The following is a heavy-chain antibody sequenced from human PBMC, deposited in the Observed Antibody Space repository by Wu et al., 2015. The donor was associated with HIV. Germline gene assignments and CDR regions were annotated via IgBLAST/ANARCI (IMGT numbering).Heavy chain of an antibody. V-gene: IGHV1-18*01. CDR2: ISAYNGNT. J-gene: IGHJ3*02. CDR3: ARPDYYDRSGDRGAFDI. CDR1: GYTFTGYG. D-gene: IGHD3-22*01. Sequence: QVQLVQSGAEVKKPGASVKVSCKASGYTFTGYGISWVRQAPGQGLEWMGWISAYNGNTNYAQKLQGRVTMTTDTSTSTAYMELRSLRSDDTAVYYCARPDYYDRSGDRGAFDIWGQGTMVTVSS.